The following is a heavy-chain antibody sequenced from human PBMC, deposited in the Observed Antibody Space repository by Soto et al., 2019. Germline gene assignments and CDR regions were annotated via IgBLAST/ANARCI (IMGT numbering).Heavy chain of an antibody. CDR3: AKVGSAFQLLYPLYYFDY. D-gene: IGHD2-2*02. Sequence: PVGSLRLSCAASGFTFSSYAMSWVRQAPGKGLEWVSAISGSGGSTYYADSVKGRFTISRDNSKNTLYLQMNSLRAEDTAVYYCAKVGSAFQLLYPLYYFDYWGQGTLVTVSS. CDR1: GFTFSSYA. V-gene: IGHV3-23*01. J-gene: IGHJ4*02. CDR2: ISGSGGST.